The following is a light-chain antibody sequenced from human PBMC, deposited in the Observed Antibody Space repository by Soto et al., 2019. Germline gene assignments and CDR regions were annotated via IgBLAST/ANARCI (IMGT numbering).Light chain of an antibody. CDR1: QTISSC. Sequence: EIQITQSPSTLSGSVGDRVTITCRASQTISSCLAWYQQKPGKAPKLLIYKASTLKSGIPARFSGSGSGTEFTLTISSLQPEDFVTYYCQHYNSYSEAFGRGTKVDI. J-gene: IGKJ1*01. V-gene: IGKV1-5*03. CDR2: KAS. CDR3: QHYNSYSEA.